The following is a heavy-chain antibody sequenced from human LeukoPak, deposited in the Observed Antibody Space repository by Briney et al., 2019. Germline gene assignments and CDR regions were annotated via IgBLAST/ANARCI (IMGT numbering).Heavy chain of an antibody. CDR2: ISSSSSFI. CDR1: GFTFSSYS. J-gene: IGHJ4*02. CDR3: ARGRYCSSTSCYRPDY. Sequence: GGSLRLSCAASGFTFSSYSMNWVRQAPGKGLEWVSSISSSSSFIYYADSVKGRFTISRDNAKNSLYLQMNSLRAEDTAVYYCARGRYCSSTSCYRPDYWGQGTLVTISS. D-gene: IGHD2-2*01. V-gene: IGHV3-21*01.